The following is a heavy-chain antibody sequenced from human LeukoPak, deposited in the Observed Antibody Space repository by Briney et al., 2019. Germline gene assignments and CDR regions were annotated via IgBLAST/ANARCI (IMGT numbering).Heavy chain of an antibody. Sequence: GGPLRLSCAASGFTFSTYSMNWVRQATGKGLEWVSSISSSSTYIYYADSVKGRFTISRDNAKNSLYLQMNSLRAEDTAVYYCARGGSYYDFDYWGQGTLVTVSS. J-gene: IGHJ4*02. CDR2: ISSSSTYI. V-gene: IGHV3-21*01. CDR1: GFTFSTYS. D-gene: IGHD1-26*01. CDR3: ARGGSYYDFDY.